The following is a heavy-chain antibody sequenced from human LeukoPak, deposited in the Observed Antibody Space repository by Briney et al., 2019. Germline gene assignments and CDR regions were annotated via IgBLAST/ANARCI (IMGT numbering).Heavy chain of an antibody. CDR2: IYYSGST. V-gene: IGHV4-59*12. J-gene: IGHJ4*02. Sequence: SSETLSLTCTVSGGSISSYYLSWIRQPPGKGLEWIGYIYYSGSTHYNPSLKSRVTISVDTYKNQFCLKLSSATAEDTAVYYCARSSNHFDYWGQGTLVTVSS. CDR1: GGSISSYY. CDR3: ARSSNHFDY.